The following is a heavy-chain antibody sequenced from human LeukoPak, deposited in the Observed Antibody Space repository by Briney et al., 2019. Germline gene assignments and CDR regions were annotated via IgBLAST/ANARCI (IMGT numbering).Heavy chain of an antibody. CDR2: IRSKAHGGTT. D-gene: IGHD2-8*01. J-gene: IGHJ4*02. V-gene: IGHV3-49*04. CDR1: GFTFGDYA. CDR3: TREGIPYQFDY. Sequence: GRSLRLSCTASGFTFGDYAMTWVRQTPGKGLECVASIRSKAHGGTTEYAASVKDRITISRDDSKSIAYLQINSLKTEDTAVYYCTREGIPYQFDYWGRGTLVTVSS.